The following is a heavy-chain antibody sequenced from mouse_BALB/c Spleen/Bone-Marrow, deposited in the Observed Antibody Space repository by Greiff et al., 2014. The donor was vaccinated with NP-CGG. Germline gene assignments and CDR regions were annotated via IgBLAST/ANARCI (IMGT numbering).Heavy chain of an antibody. CDR3: ARKGPYYRYDPYAMDY. Sequence: VQLQQSGPELVKPGASMKISCKASGYSFTGYTMNWVKQSHRKNLEWIGLINPYNGGTSYNQKFKGKATLTVDKSSSTAYMELLSLTSEDSAVYYCARKGPYYRYDPYAMDYWGQGTSVTVSS. CDR2: INPYNGGT. V-gene: IGHV1-18*01. J-gene: IGHJ4*01. CDR1: GYSFTGYT. D-gene: IGHD2-14*01.